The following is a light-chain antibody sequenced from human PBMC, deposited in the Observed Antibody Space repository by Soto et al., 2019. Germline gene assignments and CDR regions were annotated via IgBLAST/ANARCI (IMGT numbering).Light chain of an antibody. CDR3: QSFDSSLSAYV. CDR1: SSNIGTGSD. Sequence: QSVLTQPPSVSGAPGQRVTISCTGSSSNIGTGSDVRWHQQLPGTAPKLLIYGNNNRPSGVPDRFSGSKSGTSASLAITGLQSEDEAEYYCQSFDSSLSAYVFGPGTKLTVL. CDR2: GNN. V-gene: IGLV1-40*01. J-gene: IGLJ1*01.